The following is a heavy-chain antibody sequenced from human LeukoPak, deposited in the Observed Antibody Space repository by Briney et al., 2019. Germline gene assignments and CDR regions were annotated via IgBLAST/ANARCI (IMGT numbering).Heavy chain of an antibody. J-gene: IGHJ6*03. D-gene: IGHD1-26*01. CDR1: GGSISSGDYY. Sequence: SETLSLTCTVSGGSISSGDYYWSWIRQPPGKGLEWIGYIYYSGSTYYNPSLKSRVTISVDTSKNQFSLKLSSVTAADTAVYYCARGREEDYYYYMDVWGKGTTVTVSS. V-gene: IGHV4-30-4*08. CDR2: IYYSGST. CDR3: ARGREEDYYYYMDV.